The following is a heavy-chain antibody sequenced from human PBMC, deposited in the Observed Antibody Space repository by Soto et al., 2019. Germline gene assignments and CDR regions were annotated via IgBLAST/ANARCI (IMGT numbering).Heavy chain of an antibody. Sequence: GGSLRLSCAASGFTFYKYAMSWVRQAPGKALEWVSGISAVGDNTYYADSVKGRFTVSRDNPRDTLYLQMDSLRGDDTAVYYCAKEPYSSGWYGEFDPWGQGTQVTVSS. CDR2: ISAVGDNT. CDR3: AKEPYSSGWYGEFDP. CDR1: GFTFYKYA. V-gene: IGHV3-23*01. D-gene: IGHD6-19*01. J-gene: IGHJ5*02.